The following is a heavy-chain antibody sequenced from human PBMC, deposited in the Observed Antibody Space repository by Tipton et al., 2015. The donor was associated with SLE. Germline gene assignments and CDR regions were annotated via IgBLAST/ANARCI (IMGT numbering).Heavy chain of an antibody. CDR3: ANVPITMVRGVINYFDY. CDR1: GFTFSSYA. J-gene: IGHJ4*02. D-gene: IGHD3-10*01. CDR2: ISYDGSNK. V-gene: IGHV3-30*04. Sequence: SLRLSCAASGFTFSSYAMHWVRQAPGKGLEWVAVISYDGSNKYYADSVKGRFTISRDNSKNTLYLQMNSLRAEDTAVYYCANVPITMVRGVINYFDYWGQGTLVTVSS.